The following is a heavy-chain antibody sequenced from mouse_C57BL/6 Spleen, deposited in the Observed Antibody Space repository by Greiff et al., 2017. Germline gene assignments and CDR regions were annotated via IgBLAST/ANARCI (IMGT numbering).Heavy chain of an antibody. J-gene: IGHJ3*01. V-gene: IGHV5-17*01. CDR1: GSTFSDYG. D-gene: IGHD4-1*01. Sequence: EVHLVESGGGLVKPGGSLKLSCAASGSTFSDYGMHWVRQAPEKGLEWVAYISSGSSTIYYADTVKGRFTISRDNAKNTLFLQMTSLRAEDTAMYYCARDWDVAYWGQGTLVTVSA. CDR2: ISSGSSTI. CDR3: ARDWDVAY.